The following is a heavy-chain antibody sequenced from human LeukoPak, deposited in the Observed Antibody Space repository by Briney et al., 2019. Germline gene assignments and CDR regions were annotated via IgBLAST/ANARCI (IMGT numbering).Heavy chain of an antibody. CDR3: ARELGYSYGYYL. V-gene: IGHV1-2*06. D-gene: IGHD5-18*01. CDR1: GYTFTGYY. Sequence: ASVKVSCKASGYTFTGYYMHWVRQAPGQGLEWMGRINPNSGGTNYAQKFQGRVTMTRDTSISTAYMELSRLRSDDTAVYYCARELGYSYGYYLWGQGTLVTVSS. J-gene: IGHJ4*02. CDR2: INPNSGGT.